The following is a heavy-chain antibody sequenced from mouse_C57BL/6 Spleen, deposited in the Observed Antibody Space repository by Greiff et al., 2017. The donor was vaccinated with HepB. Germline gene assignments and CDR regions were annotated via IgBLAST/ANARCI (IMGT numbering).Heavy chain of an antibody. CDR3: ARVAPFAY. CDR1: GYSITSGYY. J-gene: IGHJ3*01. CDR2: ISYDGSN. V-gene: IGHV3-6*01. Sequence: DVQLQESGPGLVKPSQSLSLTCSVTGYSITSGYYWNWIRQFPGNKLEWMGYISYDGSNNYNPSLKNRISITRDTSKNQFFLKLKSVTTEDTATYYCARVAPFAYWGQGTLVTVSA.